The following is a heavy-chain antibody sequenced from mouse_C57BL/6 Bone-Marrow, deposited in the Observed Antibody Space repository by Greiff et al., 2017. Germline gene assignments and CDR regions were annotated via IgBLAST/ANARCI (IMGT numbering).Heavy chain of an antibody. CDR3: ANPSMVTTDYYAMDY. CDR1: GYTFTDHT. J-gene: IGHJ4*01. Sequence: VKLQESDAELVKPGASVKISCKASGYTFTDHTIHWMKQRPEQGLEWIGYIYPRDGSTKYNEKFKGKATLTADKSSSTAYMQLNSLTSEDSAVYFCANPSMVTTDYYAMDYWGQGTSVTVSS. D-gene: IGHD2-2*01. V-gene: IGHV1-78*01. CDR2: IYPRDGST.